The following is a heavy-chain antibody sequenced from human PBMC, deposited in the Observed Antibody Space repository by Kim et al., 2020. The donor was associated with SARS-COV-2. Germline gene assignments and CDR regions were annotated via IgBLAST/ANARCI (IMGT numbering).Heavy chain of an antibody. V-gene: IGHV5-10-1*01. CDR1: GYRFTSYW. D-gene: IGHD1-7*01. CDR3: ARGWTWNYDKFDH. CDR2: FVPSDSVS. Sequence: GESLKISCKGSGYRFTSYWITWVRQKSGKGLEWMGRFVPSDSVSTYSPSFQGHVIFSADKSTNTAYLQWSSLKPSDSAVYYCARGWTWNYDKFDHWGQG. J-gene: IGHJ4*02.